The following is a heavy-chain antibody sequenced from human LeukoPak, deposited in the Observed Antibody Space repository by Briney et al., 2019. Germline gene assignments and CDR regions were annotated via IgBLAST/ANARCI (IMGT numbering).Heavy chain of an antibody. D-gene: IGHD6-19*01. V-gene: IGHV4-4*02. CDR3: ARGLRSSGWNMLDS. Sequence: SGTLSLTCAVSDGSISTSKWWTWVRPAPGRGLEWIGEIWHSGDTNYNPSLQSRLTLSVDKSKSQFSLKLRSVTAADTAVYYCARGLRSSGWNMLDSWGRGVLVTVSS. J-gene: IGHJ4*02. CDR2: IWHSGDT. CDR1: DGSISTSKW.